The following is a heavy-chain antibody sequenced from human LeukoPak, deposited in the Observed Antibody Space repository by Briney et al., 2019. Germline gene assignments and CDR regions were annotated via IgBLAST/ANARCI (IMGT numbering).Heavy chain of an antibody. Sequence: GGSLRLPCAASGFTFSSYSMNWVRQAPGKGLEWVSSISSSSSYIYYADSVKGRFTISRDNAKNSLYLQMNSLRAEDTAVYYCARVLGIAAAGNDYWGQGTLVTVSS. CDR2: ISSSSSYI. CDR1: GFTFSSYS. CDR3: ARVLGIAAAGNDY. J-gene: IGHJ4*02. V-gene: IGHV3-21*01. D-gene: IGHD6-13*01.